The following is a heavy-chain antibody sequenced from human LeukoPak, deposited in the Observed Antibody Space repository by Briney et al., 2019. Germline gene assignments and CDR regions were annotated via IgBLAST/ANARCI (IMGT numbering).Heavy chain of an antibody. CDR3: ARENYDSSGYYYGAYFDY. CDR1: GFTFSSYA. Sequence: PGGSLRLSRAASGFTFSSYAMHWVRQAPGKGLEWVAVISYDGSNKYYADSVKGRFTISRDNSKNTLYLQMNSLRAEDTAVYYCARENYDSSGYYYGAYFDYWGQGTLVTVSS. CDR2: ISYDGSNK. D-gene: IGHD3-22*01. V-gene: IGHV3-30*04. J-gene: IGHJ4*02.